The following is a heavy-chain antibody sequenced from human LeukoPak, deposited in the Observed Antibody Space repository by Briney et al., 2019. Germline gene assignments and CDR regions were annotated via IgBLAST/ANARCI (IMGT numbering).Heavy chain of an antibody. V-gene: IGHV3-23*01. CDR3: AIMHGYYDGSGYWVQ. CDR1: GFTCGSYG. J-gene: IGHJ1*01. D-gene: IGHD3-22*01. Sequence: GWSMRLSCAASGFTCGSYGMSWVRQAPGEGVEGVSFITPNANRTSYADSVEGRFTISRDNPRNTLYMQMNSLRDEDTAVYYCAIMHGYYDGSGYWVQWGQGTLVTVSS. CDR2: ITPNANRT.